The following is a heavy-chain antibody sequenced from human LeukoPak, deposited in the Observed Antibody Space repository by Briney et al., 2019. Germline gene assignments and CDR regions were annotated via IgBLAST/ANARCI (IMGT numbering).Heavy chain of an antibody. Sequence: AASVRVSCKVSGDSLNELSIHWVRQAPGKGLEWMGGFEPEEGETLHAEKFEGRVNMTEDTSTGTAYLELSSLRSEDMGVYYCATESGASVMGGLDIWGQGILVTVSS. V-gene: IGHV1-24*01. CDR1: GDSLNELS. J-gene: IGHJ1*01. CDR2: FEPEEGET. D-gene: IGHD2-8*01. CDR3: ATESGASVMGGLDI.